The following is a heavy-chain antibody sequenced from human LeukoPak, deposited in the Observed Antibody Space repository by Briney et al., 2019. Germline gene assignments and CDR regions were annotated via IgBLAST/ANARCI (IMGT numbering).Heavy chain of an antibody. D-gene: IGHD5-18*01. CDR3: AKPLQLGAYYFDY. CDR1: RFSFSSYG. V-gene: IGHV3-30*02. CDR2: IRYDGSNK. Sequence: QPGGSLRLSCGASRFSFSSYGMHWVRQAPGKGLEWVAFIRYDGSNKYYADSVKGRFTISRDNSKNTLYLQMNSLRAEDTAVYYCAKPLQLGAYYFDYWGQGTLVTVSS. J-gene: IGHJ4*02.